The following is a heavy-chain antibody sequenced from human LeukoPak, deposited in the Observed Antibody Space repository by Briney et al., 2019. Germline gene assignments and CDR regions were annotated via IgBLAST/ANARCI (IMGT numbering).Heavy chain of an antibody. J-gene: IGHJ4*02. D-gene: IGHD2-21*02. V-gene: IGHV4-34*01. Sequence: SETLSLTCAVYGGSFSGYYWSWIRQPPGKGLEWIGEINHSGSTNYNPSLKSRVTISVDTSKNQFSLKLSSVTAADTAVYYCAAYCGGDCPFDYWGQGTLVTVSS. CDR1: GGSFSGYY. CDR2: INHSGST. CDR3: AAYCGGDCPFDY.